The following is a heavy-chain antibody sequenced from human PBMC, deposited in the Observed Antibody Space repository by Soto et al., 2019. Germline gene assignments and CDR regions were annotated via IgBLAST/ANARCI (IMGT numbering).Heavy chain of an antibody. CDR1: GGSISGGGGC. CDR2: IYYSGST. D-gene: IGHD3-22*01. Sequence: SETLSLTCTVAGGSISGGGGCGICIRQPPGKGLEWIGYIYYSGSTYYNPSLMSRVTISVDTSKNQFSLKLSSVTAADTAVYYCARTMIVSRYFDYWGQGTLVTVSS. J-gene: IGHJ4*02. CDR3: ARTMIVSRYFDY. V-gene: IGHV4-30-4*01.